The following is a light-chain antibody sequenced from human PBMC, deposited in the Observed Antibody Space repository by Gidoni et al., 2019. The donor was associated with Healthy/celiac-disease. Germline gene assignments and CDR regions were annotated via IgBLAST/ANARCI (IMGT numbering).Light chain of an antibody. CDR1: SSDVGGYNY. J-gene: IGLJ1*01. CDR3: SSYAGSNNLYV. CDR2: EVS. V-gene: IGLV2-8*01. Sequence: QSALTQPPSASGSPGQSVTISCTGTSSDVGGYNYVSWYQQHPGKAPKLMIYEVSKRPSGVPDRFSGSKSGNTAPLTVSGLQAEDEADYYCSSYAGSNNLYVFGTGTKVTVL.